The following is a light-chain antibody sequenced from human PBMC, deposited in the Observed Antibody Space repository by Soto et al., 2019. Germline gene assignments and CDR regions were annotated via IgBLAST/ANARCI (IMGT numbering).Light chain of an antibody. V-gene: IGLV2-14*03. CDR1: SSDVGAYNF. J-gene: IGLJ1*01. CDR3: SSSTRSSTHV. Sequence: QSALTQPASVSGSPGQSITISCTGTSSDVGAYNFVSWYQQHPGKVPKLMIFDVSSRPSGVSDRFSGSKSGNTASLTISGLQAEDEGDYYCSSSTRSSTHVFGSGTKLTVL. CDR2: DVS.